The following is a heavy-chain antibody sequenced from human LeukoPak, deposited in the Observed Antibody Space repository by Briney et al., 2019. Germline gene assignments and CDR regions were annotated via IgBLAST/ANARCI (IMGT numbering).Heavy chain of an antibody. CDR2: IYYSGTV. CDR3: ARDSRPAHYYDSSGQDWYFDL. D-gene: IGHD3-22*01. Sequence: PSETLSLTCTVSGGSISSYYWSWIRQPPGKGLEWIGYIYYSGTVNYNPSLKGRVTISAVTSKNQFSLKLGSVTAADTAVYYCARDSRPAHYYDSSGQDWYFDLWGRGTLVTVSS. CDR1: GGSISSYY. J-gene: IGHJ2*01. V-gene: IGHV4-59*01.